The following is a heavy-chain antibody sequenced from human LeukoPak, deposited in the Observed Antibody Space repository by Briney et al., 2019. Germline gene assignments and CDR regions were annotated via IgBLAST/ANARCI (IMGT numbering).Heavy chain of an antibody. CDR2: INHSGST. J-gene: IGHJ3*02. Sequence: SETLSLTCTVSGGSISSYYWSWIRQPPGKGLEWIGEINHSGSTNYNPSLKSRVTISVDTSKNQFSLKLSSVTAADTAVYYCARLPYYYDSSGYLAFDIWGQGTMVTVSS. V-gene: IGHV4-34*01. D-gene: IGHD3-22*01. CDR3: ARLPYYYDSSGYLAFDI. CDR1: GGSISSYY.